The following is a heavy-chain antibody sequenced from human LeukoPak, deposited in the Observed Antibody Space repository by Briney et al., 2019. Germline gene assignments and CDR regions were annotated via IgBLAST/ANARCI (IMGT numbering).Heavy chain of an antibody. J-gene: IGHJ4*02. V-gene: IGHV3-33*06. CDR3: AKHAYGSGKQAIDY. CDR1: GFTFSSYG. Sequence: GGSLRLSCAASGFTFSSYGMHWVRQAPGKGLEWVAVIWYDGSNKYYADSVKGRFTISRDNSKNTLYLQMNSLRAEDTAVYYCAKHAYGSGKQAIDYWSQGTLVTVSS. CDR2: IWYDGSNK. D-gene: IGHD3-10*01.